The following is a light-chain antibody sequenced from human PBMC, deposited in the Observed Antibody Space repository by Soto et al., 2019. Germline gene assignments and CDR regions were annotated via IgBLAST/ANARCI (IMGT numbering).Light chain of an antibody. J-gene: IGLJ1*01. CDR2: DVT. V-gene: IGLV2-14*01. CDR3: SSFTSRSTPFV. Sequence: QSVLTQPASVSGSPGQSITISCAGTSSDVGAYNYVAWYQQHPGKAPKLIVYDVTNRPSGVSNRFSGSKSGNTASLTISGLQAEDEADYYCSSFTSRSTPFVFGTRTKVTVL. CDR1: SSDVGAYNY.